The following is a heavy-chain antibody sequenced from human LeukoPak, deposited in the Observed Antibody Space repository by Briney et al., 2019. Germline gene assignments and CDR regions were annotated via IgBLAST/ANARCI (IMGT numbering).Heavy chain of an antibody. Sequence: ASVKVSCKASGYTSTGYYMHWVRQAPGQGLEWMAWINPNSGGTNYAQKFQGRVTMTRDTSISTAYMELSRLTSDDTAVYYCARAPLGLPFDYWGQGSLVTVSS. V-gene: IGHV1-2*02. CDR1: GYTSTGYY. J-gene: IGHJ4*02. CDR3: ARAPLGLPFDY. CDR2: INPNSGGT.